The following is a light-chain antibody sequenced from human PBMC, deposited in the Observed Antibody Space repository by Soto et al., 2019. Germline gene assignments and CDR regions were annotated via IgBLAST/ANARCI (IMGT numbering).Light chain of an antibody. CDR2: EVN. J-gene: IGLJ1*01. CDR1: SSDVGNYNL. Sequence: QSVLTQPASVSGSPGQSIAISCTGTSSDVGNYNLVSWYQQHPGKAPRLMIFEVNKRPSGVSDRFSGSKSGNTASLTISGLQADDDADYYCYSYAGSYIYYVSGPGTNLTVL. CDR3: YSYAGSYIYYV. V-gene: IGLV2-23*02.